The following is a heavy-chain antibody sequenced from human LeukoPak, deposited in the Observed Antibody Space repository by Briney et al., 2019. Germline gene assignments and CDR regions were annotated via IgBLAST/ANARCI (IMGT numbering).Heavy chain of an antibody. CDR1: GFTFDDYA. CDR3: AREGLTVDAFDI. V-gene: IGHV3-9*01. Sequence: GRSLRLSCAASGFTFDDYAVHWVRQGPGKGLEWVSGISWNSGIIDYADSVKGRFTISRDNAKSSLFLQMNSLRVEDTALYYCAREGLTVDAFDIWGPGTVVTVSS. CDR2: ISWNSGII. D-gene: IGHD2-21*02. J-gene: IGHJ3*02.